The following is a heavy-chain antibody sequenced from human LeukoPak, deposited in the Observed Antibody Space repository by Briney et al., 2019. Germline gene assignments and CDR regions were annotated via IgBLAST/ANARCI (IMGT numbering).Heavy chain of an antibody. V-gene: IGHV3-74*01. CDR3: VSFYETY. D-gene: IGHD2/OR15-2a*01. Sequence: GGSLRLSCAASGSYWMHWVRQAPGKGLVWVSHINSDGSWTSYADSVKGRFTISKDNAKNAVYLQMNNLRAEDTAVYYCVSFYETYWGRGTLVTVSS. J-gene: IGHJ4*02. CDR1: GSYW. CDR2: INSDGSWT.